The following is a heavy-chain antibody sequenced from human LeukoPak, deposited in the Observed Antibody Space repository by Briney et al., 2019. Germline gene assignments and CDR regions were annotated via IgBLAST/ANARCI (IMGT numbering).Heavy chain of an antibody. CDR3: ARVQGYYDSSGYNWFDP. CDR2: IYYSGST. V-gene: IGHV4-31*03. Sequence: TTSETLSLTCTGSGGSISSGGYYWSWIRQHPGKGLEWVGYIYYSGSTYYNPSLKSRVTISVDTSKNQFSPKLRSVTAADTAVYYCARVQGYYDSSGYNWFDPWGQGTLVTVSS. D-gene: IGHD3-22*01. J-gene: IGHJ5*02. CDR1: GGSISSGGYY.